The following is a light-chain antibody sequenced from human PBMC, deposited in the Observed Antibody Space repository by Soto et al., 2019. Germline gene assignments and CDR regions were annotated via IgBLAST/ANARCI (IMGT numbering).Light chain of an antibody. J-gene: IGKJ5*01. CDR2: DAS. CDR1: QSISSW. Sequence: IQMTQSPSSLSASLGDRVTITCRASQSISSWLAWYQQKPGKAPKLLIYDASSLESGVPSRFRGSGSGTDSTLTISSLQPEDFETYYCQQANSFPITFGQGTRLEIK. V-gene: IGKV1-12*01. CDR3: QQANSFPIT.